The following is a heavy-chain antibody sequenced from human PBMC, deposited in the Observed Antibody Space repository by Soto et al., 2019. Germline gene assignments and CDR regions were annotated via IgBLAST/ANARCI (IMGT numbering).Heavy chain of an antibody. V-gene: IGHV2-5*02. CDR2: IYWDDDK. CDR3: AHRFLGTVFGLVTTTAIYFDS. J-gene: IGHJ4*02. CDR1: GFSLTTSGVG. Sequence: QITLNESGPTQVKPRQTLTLTCTFSGFSLTTSGVGVGWIRQSPGKAPEWLALIYWDDDKRYSPSLKSRLTIPKDTSKNQVVLTLADLDPADTATYSCAHRFLGTVFGLVTTTAIYFDSWGQGTPVAVS. D-gene: IGHD3-3*01.